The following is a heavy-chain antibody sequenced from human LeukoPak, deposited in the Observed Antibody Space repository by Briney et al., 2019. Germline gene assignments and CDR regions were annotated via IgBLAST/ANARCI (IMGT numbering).Heavy chain of an antibody. J-gene: IGHJ4*02. CDR3: AKEPMDERGFDY. Sequence: GGSLRLSCAVSGFTFSSYAMSWVRQAPGKGLEWVSSISGSGGNTFYADSVRGRFTISRDNSKKTLYLQMNSLRVEDTAVYYCAKEPMDERGFDYWGQGTLVTVSA. CDR2: ISGSGGNT. V-gene: IGHV3-23*01. CDR1: GFTFSSYA. D-gene: IGHD1-1*01.